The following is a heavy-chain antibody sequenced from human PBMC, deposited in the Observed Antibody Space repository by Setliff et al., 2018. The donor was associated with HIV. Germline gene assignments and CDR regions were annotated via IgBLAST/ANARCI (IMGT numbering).Heavy chain of an antibody. CDR2: IYPIGSPDFPSGNT. CDR1: GGSISNYY. D-gene: IGHD3-10*01. Sequence: SETLSLTCTVSGGSISNYYWSWIRQPPGKGLEWIGYIYPIGSPDFPSGNTVYNPSFRSRVTLSLDTSKNQFTLKLPSMTAADAAVYYCTGDYNSGSNIFDYWGQGTPVTVSS. V-gene: IGHV4-4*08. J-gene: IGHJ4*02. CDR3: TGDYNSGSNIFDY.